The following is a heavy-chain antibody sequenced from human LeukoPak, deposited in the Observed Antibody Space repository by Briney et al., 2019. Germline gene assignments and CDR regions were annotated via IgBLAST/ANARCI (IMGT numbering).Heavy chain of an antibody. J-gene: IGHJ4*02. V-gene: IGHV3-7*01. Sequence: GGSLRLSCAASGFTFSLYWMGWVRQTPGKGLEWVANIKEDGSQQYYVDSLKGRFTISRDNAKSSLYLQMNNLSAEDTAVYYCARARSGYYFDYWGQGTLVTVSS. CDR1: GFTFSLYW. D-gene: IGHD3-3*01. CDR2: IKEDGSQQ. CDR3: ARARSGYYFDY.